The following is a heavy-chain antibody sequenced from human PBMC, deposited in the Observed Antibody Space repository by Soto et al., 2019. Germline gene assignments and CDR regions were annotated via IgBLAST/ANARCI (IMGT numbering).Heavy chain of an antibody. CDR2: ISGGGGST. CDR3: AKDREIFVVLIYYYYGMDV. D-gene: IGHD3-3*01. V-gene: IGHV3-23*01. J-gene: IGHJ6*02. Sequence: GGSLRLSCAASGFTFSSYAMNWVRQAPGKGLDWVSTISGGGGSTHYTDSVKGRFTVSRDNSKNTLYLQMNSLRAEDTAVYYCAKDREIFVVLIYYYYGMDVWGQGTTVTVSS. CDR1: GFTFSSYA.